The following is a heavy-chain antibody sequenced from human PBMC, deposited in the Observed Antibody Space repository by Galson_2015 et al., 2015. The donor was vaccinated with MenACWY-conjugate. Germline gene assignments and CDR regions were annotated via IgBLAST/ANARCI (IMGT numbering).Heavy chain of an antibody. V-gene: IGHV3-7*03. J-gene: IGHJ4*02. Sequence: SLRLSCAASGFSLSHYWMSWVRQAPGKGLEWVANIKEDGSERYYVDSVKGRFTISRDNAKNSLFLQMNSLRAEDTAVYYCARPVRVRLNVSPYYFDNWGQGTLVTVS. D-gene: IGHD3-16*01. CDR3: ARPVRVRLNVSPYYFDN. CDR1: GFSLSHYW. CDR2: IKEDGSER.